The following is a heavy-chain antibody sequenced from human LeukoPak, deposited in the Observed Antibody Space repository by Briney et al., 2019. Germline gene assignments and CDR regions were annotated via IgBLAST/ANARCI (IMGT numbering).Heavy chain of an antibody. CDR3: ARRRYHDSSGYYPFDY. D-gene: IGHD3-22*01. CDR1: GYSFSNYW. J-gene: IGHJ4*02. Sequence: GESLKISCKGSGYSFSNYWIAWVRQMPGKGLEWMGIIYPGDSDTRYSPSFQGQVTISADKSISTAYLQWSSQRASDTAMYYCARRRYHDSSGYYPFDYWGQGTLVTVSS. CDR2: IYPGDSDT. V-gene: IGHV5-51*01.